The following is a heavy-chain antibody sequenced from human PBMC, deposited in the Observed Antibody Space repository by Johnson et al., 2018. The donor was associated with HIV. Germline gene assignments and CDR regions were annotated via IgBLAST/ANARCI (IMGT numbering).Heavy chain of an antibody. Sequence: VQLVESGGGLVQPGRSLRLSCAASGFTFDDYAMHWVRQAPGKGLEWVSVIYSGGTTYYADSVKGRFIISRDSSKNTLYLQMDRLRAEDTAQYYCARAYSYGAFDIWGLGTKVTVSS. CDR2: IYSGGTT. D-gene: IGHD5-18*01. CDR1: GFTFDDYA. J-gene: IGHJ3*02. V-gene: IGHV3-66*01. CDR3: ARAYSYGAFDI.